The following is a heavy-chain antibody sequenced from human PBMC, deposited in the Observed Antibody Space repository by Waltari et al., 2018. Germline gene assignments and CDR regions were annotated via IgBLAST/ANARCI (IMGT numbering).Heavy chain of an antibody. CDR1: GFIFTNYG. CDR2: ISYDGTNK. Sequence: EASGFIFTNYGLHWVRQAPGKGLEWVGVISYDGTNKFYADSVKGRFTISRDNSKHILYLHMDSLRTEDTAVYHCAKANLIQDYFYYFGMDVWGQGTTVTVSS. CDR3: AKANLIQDYFYYFGMDV. V-gene: IGHV3-30*18. J-gene: IGHJ6*02. D-gene: IGHD5-18*01.